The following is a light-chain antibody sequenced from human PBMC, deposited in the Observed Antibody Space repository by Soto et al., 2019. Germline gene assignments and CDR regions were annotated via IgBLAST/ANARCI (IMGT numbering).Light chain of an antibody. CDR1: QSVSAY. J-gene: IGKJ4*01. Sequence: EIVLTQSPATLSLSPGETATLSCRASQSVSAYLAWYQQKPGQAPRFLIYDASNRATGIPARFSGSGSGTDFALTISSLEPEDSAVYYCQQRGSWPLTFGGGTKVEIK. CDR2: DAS. V-gene: IGKV3-11*01. CDR3: QQRGSWPLT.